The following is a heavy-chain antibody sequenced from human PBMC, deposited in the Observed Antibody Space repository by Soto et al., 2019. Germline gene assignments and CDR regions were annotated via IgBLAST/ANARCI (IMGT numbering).Heavy chain of an antibody. CDR3: VRDLGIGGFADY. CDR2: IKTDGSST. V-gene: IGHV3-74*03. J-gene: IGHJ4*02. CDR1: GFTFSSYW. Sequence: EAQLVQSGGGLVQPGGSLRLSCAASGFTFSSYWMHWVRQAPGKGLVWVSRIKTDGSSTTYADSVKGRFTISRDNAKNTLYLLMNSLRAEDTAVYYCVRDLGIGGFADYWGQGTLVTVSS. D-gene: IGHD2-15*01.